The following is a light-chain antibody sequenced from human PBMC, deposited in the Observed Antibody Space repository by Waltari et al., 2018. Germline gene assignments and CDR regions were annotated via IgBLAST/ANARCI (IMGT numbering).Light chain of an antibody. V-gene: IGKV1-39*01. CDR2: GAS. CDR3: QQSYTTPFT. Sequence: DIQMTQSPSSVSASVGDRVTITCRATQSISTSLNWYQQKPGKAPNLLIYGASSLERGVPSRFSGSGSGTDFTLTISSLHPEDFATYYCQQSYTTPFTFGPGTKVDLK. CDR1: QSISTS. J-gene: IGKJ3*01.